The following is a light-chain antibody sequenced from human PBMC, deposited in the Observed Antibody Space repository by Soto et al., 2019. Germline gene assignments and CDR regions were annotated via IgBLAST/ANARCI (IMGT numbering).Light chain of an antibody. V-gene: IGLV2-14*01. CDR1: NSDVGDYNY. CDR3: SSYTSRFTLI. CDR2: EVS. J-gene: IGLJ2*01. Sequence: QSALTQPASVSGSTGQSITISCTGTNSDVGDYNYVSWYQQHPGKAPKLIIYEVSNRPSGVSNRFSGSKSGNTASLTISGLQAEDEADYYCSSYTSRFTLIFGGGTKLTVL.